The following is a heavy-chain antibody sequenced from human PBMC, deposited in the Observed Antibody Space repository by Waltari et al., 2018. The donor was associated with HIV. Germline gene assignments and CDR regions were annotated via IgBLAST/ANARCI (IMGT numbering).Heavy chain of an antibody. CDR1: GYTFSDYG. CDR3: ARGSLLRNWLDP. D-gene: IGHD3-22*01. J-gene: IGHJ5*02. V-gene: IGHV1-18*01. CDR2: ISGLSEERR. Sequence: QIQLVQSGVEVKKPGASVKVSCKASGYTFSDYGISWVRQAPGQGLEWMGWISGLSEERRNYAQKFQGRVTLSTDTSTTTAYMELRSLRSDDTAIYYCARGSLLRNWLDPWGQGTLVTVSS.